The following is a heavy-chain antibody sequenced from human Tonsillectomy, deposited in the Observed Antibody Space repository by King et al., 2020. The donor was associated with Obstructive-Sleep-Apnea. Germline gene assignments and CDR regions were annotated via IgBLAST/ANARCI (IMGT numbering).Heavy chain of an antibody. CDR2: IYFGGST. Sequence: VQLVESGGGLVQPGGSLRLSCAASGFTVSNNYMSWVRQAPGKGLEWVSVIYFGGSTYYADSVKGRFTISRDNSKNTLYLQMKSLRAEDTAVYSCASPPQSPYDPISLAYWGQGTLVTVSS. D-gene: IGHD3-22*01. CDR3: ASPPQSPYDPISLAY. J-gene: IGHJ4*02. CDR1: GFTVSNNY. V-gene: IGHV3-66*01.